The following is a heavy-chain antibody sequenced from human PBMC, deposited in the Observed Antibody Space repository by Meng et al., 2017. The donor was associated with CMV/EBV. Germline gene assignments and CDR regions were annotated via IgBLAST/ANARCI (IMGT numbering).Heavy chain of an antibody. CDR3: ARGRGITVTTPFDY. D-gene: IGHD4-17*01. CDR2: IIPILGIA. V-gene: IGHV1-69*10. CDR1: GGTFSSYA. Sequence: SVKVSCKASGGTFSSYAISWVRQAPGQGLEWMGGIIPILGIANYAQKFQGRVTITADKSTSTAYMELSSLRSEDTAVYYCARGRGITVTTPFDYWGQGTLVTAPQ. J-gene: IGHJ4*02.